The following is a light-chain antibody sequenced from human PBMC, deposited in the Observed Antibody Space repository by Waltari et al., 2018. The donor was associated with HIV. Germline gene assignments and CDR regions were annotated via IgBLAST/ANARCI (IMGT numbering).Light chain of an antibody. CDR1: SSYGGGDHY. CDR3: SSHAGSNNYV. Sequence: QSALTQPTSVSGSAGQSVTLSCSGFSSYGGGDHYVCWDQQHPGKAPKLMSYEVSKRPSGVPDRFSGSKSGNTASLTVSGLQAEDEADYYCSSHAGSNNYVFGTGTKVTVL. CDR2: EVS. V-gene: IGLV2-8*01. J-gene: IGLJ1*01.